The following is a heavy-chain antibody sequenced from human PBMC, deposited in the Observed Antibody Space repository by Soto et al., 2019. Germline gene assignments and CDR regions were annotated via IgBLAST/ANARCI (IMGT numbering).Heavy chain of an antibody. J-gene: IGHJ5*02. CDR3: AKDGGADGYFGNWLDP. CDR2: IIPIFGTT. CDR1: GGTFSNYA. Sequence: QVHLVQSGAEVKKPGSSVNVSCKASGGTFSNYAITWVRQAPGQGLEWVGRIIPIFGTTNVAQKFQGRVTITADESTTTAYMKLSGLRSDDTAVYYCAKDGGADGYFGNWLDPWGQGTLVTVSS. V-gene: IGHV1-69*15. D-gene: IGHD5-12*01.